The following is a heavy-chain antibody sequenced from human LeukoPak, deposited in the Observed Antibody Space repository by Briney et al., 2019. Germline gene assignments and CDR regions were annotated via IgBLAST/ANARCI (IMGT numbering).Heavy chain of an antibody. CDR2: ISISGSTI. CDR3: ARDRGSVVVPAALDY. CDR1: GFSFYTFW. J-gene: IGHJ4*02. D-gene: IGHD2-2*01. V-gene: IGHV3-48*04. Sequence: PGGSLTLSGVTSGFSFYTFWMMWLRQAPGKGLEWVSYISISGSTIYYPDSVKGRFTISRDNAKNSLYLQMNSLRAEDTAVYYCARDRGSVVVPAALDYWGQRTLVTVSS.